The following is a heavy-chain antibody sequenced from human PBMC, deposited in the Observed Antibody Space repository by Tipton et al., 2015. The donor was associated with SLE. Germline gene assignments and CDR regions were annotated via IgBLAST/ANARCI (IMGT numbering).Heavy chain of an antibody. Sequence: LRLSCAVYGGSFSGYYWSWIRQPPGKGLEWIGQINHRGSTNYNPSLKSRVTISIDTSKNQFSLKQSSVTAAGTAVYYCAGVRKKGWGWFAPWGQGTLVTVSS. D-gene: IGHD3-16*01. CDR3: AGVRKKGWGWFAP. CDR1: GGSFSGYY. J-gene: IGHJ5*02. CDR2: INHRGST. V-gene: IGHV4-34*01.